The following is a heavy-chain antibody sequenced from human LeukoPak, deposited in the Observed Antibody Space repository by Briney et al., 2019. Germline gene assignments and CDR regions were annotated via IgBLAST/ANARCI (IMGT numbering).Heavy chain of an antibody. CDR1: GFAFNYAW. D-gene: IGHD6-19*01. Sequence: PGGSLRLSCAASGFAFNYAWMSWVRQAPGKGLEWVGRIKSKTDGGTTDYAAPVKGRFTISRDDLQNTVYLQMNSLKTEDTAVYYCIRYSSGWVWGQGTLVTVSS. J-gene: IGHJ4*02. CDR3: IRYSSGWV. V-gene: IGHV3-15*01. CDR2: IKSKTDGGTT.